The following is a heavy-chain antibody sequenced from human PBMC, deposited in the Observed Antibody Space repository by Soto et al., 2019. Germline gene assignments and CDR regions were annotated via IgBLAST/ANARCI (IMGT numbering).Heavy chain of an antibody. V-gene: IGHV3-15*01. Sequence: PGESLKISCAASGLIFSDVWMTWVRQAPGKGLEWVGRIKTKPDGGTIDYAAPVRGRFTISRDDSKNTLYLQMTSLTPDDTGVYYCTTSNLGVDFWGPGTQVTVSS. CDR1: GLIFSDVW. CDR3: TTSNLGVDF. CDR2: IKTKPDGGTI. J-gene: IGHJ4*02. D-gene: IGHD1-1*01.